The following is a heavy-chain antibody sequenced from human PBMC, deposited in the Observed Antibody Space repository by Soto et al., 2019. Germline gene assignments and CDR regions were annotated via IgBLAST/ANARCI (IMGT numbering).Heavy chain of an antibody. CDR3: ARDVDADFRTDFDY. CDR2: ISGNGEVI. J-gene: IGHJ4*02. D-gene: IGHD4-17*01. CDR1: EFTFIDYG. V-gene: IGHV3-11*01. Sequence: GGSQRLSYTASEFTFIDYGIHWIRRATGKGLEWISYISGNGEVIQYAASARGRFTISRDNAENSVYLEMESLRDEDTALYYCARDVDADFRTDFDYWGRGTLVTVSS.